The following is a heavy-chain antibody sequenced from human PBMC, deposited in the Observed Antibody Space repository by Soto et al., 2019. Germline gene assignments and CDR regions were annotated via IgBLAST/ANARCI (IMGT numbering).Heavy chain of an antibody. D-gene: IGHD2-8*01. CDR2: LDEAGTKK. CDR3: ARDGFALYARDY. J-gene: IGHJ4*02. CDR1: GFTFDIYW. Sequence: XGSLRLSCAASGFTFDIYWMSWVRQAPGKGLEWVANLDEAGTKKYYGDSVKGRFTISRDSAKNSLYLQMNSLRAEDTAIYYCARDGFALYARDYWGQGTLVTISS. V-gene: IGHV3-7*04.